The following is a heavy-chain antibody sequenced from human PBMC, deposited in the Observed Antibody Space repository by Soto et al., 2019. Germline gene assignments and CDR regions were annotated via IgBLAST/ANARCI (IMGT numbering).Heavy chain of an antibody. CDR2: SYYKSKWNN. D-gene: IGHD3-10*01. J-gene: IGHJ6*02. CDR1: GDSVSSNSAG. CDR3: TGITWFRGMDV. Sequence: SQTLSLTCVISGDSVSSNSAGWNWIRQSPSRGLEWLGRSYYKSKWNNDYALSVKSRITINPDTSKNQFSLHLYSVTPEDTAVYYCTGITWFRGMDVWGQGTPVTVSS. V-gene: IGHV6-1*01.